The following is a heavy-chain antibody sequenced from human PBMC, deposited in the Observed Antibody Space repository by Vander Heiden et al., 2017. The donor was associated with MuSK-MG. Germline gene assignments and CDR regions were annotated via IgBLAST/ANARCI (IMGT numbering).Heavy chain of an antibody. V-gene: IGHV1-69*01. CDR3: ARAFIAAAGTAPPDY. J-gene: IGHJ4*02. Sequence: QVQLVQSGAEVKKPGSSVKVSCKASGGPFSSYAISWVRQAPGQGLEWMGGIIPIFGTANYAQKFQGRVTITADESTSTAYMELSSLRSEDTAVYYCARAFIAAAGTAPPDYWGQGTLVTVSS. CDR2: IIPIFGTA. D-gene: IGHD6-13*01. CDR1: GGPFSSYA.